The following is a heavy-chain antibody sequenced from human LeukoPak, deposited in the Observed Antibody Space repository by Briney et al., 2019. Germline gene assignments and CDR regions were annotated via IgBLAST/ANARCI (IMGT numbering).Heavy chain of an antibody. D-gene: IGHD3-10*01. J-gene: IGHJ4*02. V-gene: IGHV4-4*02. CDR1: GGSISSSNW. CDR3: ARDARYGSGSYKPFDY. CDR2: IYHSGST. Sequence: SETLSLTCAVSGGSISSSNWWSWVRQPPGKGLEWIGEIYHSGSTNYNPSLKSRVTISVDKSKNQFSLKLSSVTAADTAVYYCARDARYGSGSYKPFDYWGQGTLVTVSS.